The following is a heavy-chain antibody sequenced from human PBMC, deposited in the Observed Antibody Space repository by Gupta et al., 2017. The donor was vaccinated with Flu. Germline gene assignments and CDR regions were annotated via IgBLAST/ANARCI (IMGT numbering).Heavy chain of an antibody. CDR3: TTDLYLATPTYYYYGMDV. CDR1: GFTFSNAW. J-gene: IGHJ6*02. V-gene: IGHV3-15*01. D-gene: IGHD1-26*01. Sequence: EVQLVESGGGLVKPGGSLRLSCAASGFTFSNAWMSWVRQAPGKGLEWVGRIKSKTDGGTTDYAAPVKGRFTISRDDSKNTLYLQMNSLKTEDTAVYYCTTDLYLATPTYYYYGMDVWGQGTTVTVSS. CDR2: IKSKTDGGTT.